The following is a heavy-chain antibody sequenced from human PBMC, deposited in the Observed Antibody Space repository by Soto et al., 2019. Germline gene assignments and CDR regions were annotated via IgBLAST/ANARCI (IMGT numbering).Heavy chain of an antibody. CDR1: GGTFSSYA. V-gene: IGHV1-69*13. Sequence: SVKVSCKASGGTFSSYAISWVRQAPGQGLEWMGGIIPIFGTANYAQKLQGRVTITADESTSTAYMELSSLRSEDTAVYYSARDHGDYVGGYYCDYWGQGTLLTVSS. CDR2: IIPIFGTA. D-gene: IGHD4-17*01. J-gene: IGHJ4*02. CDR3: ARDHGDYVGGYYCDY.